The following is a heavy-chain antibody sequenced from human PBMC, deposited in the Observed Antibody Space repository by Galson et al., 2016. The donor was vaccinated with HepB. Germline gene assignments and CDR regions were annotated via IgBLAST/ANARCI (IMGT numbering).Heavy chain of an antibody. D-gene: IGHD1-26*01. CDR3: AKGGEGGAPIPIDH. CDR2: FSSGHSRT. Sequence: SLRLSCAASGFTFTKSAMTWVRQAPGKGLEWVATFSSGHSRTYYADSVKGRFTVSRDTSKNTLFLQMNSLSAEDTAVYYCAKGGEGGAPIPIDHWGQGALVTVSS. CDR1: GFTFTKSA. V-gene: IGHV3-23*01. J-gene: IGHJ4*02.